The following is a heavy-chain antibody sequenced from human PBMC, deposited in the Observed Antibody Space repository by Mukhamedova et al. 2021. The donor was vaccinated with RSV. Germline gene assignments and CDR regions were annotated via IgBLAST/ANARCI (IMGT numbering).Heavy chain of an antibody. D-gene: IGHD3-22*01. V-gene: IGHV4-39*02. CDR3: ARRGLDSRGYHYFDF. J-gene: IGHJ4*02. CDR2: IYYDGKT. Sequence: GRIYYDGKTYYNPSLKSRVTISSDTSKNHFSLNLSSVTAADTAVYYCARRGLDSRGYHYFDFWGQGTLVTFSS.